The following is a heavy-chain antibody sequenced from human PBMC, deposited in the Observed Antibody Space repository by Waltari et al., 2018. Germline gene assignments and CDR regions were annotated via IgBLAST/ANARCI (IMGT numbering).Heavy chain of an antibody. CDR3: ARGDDRPARYFFDS. Sequence: QVQLRESGPGLVKPSQTLSLTCSVSGGPINSENYYWGWVRKAADKGLAWTGRTYSNGERRSPPAPDLRVTISVDRSRNQFSLRLRSVTAADTAMYYCARGDDRPARYFFDSWGQGILVTVSS. CDR1: GGPINSENYY. CDR2: TYSNGER. J-gene: IGHJ5*01. D-gene: IGHD3-16*01. V-gene: IGHV4-61*02.